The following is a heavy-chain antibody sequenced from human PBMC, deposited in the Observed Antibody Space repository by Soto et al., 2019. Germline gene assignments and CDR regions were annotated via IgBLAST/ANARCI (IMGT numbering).Heavy chain of an antibody. CDR2: ISGSGGST. J-gene: IGHJ4*02. Sequence: GGSLRLSCADSRFTFSSYAMSWVRQAPGKGLEWVSGISGSGGSTYYADSVRGRFTISRDNSKNTLYLQMNSLRAEDTAVYYCAKRNSGSFSNPFDYWGQGTLVTVSS. CDR3: AKRNSGSFSNPFDY. CDR1: RFTFSSYA. D-gene: IGHD1-26*01. V-gene: IGHV3-23*01.